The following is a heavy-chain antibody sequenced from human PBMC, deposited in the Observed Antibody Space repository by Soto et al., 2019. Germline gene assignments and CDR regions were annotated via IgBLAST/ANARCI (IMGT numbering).Heavy chain of an antibody. CDR1: GYTFTSYD. J-gene: IGHJ6*03. V-gene: IGHV1-8*01. Sequence: QVQLVQSGAEVKKPGASVKVSCKASGYTFTSYDINWVRQATGQGLEWMGWMNPNSGNTGYAQKFQGRVIMTRNTSVRTAYMDLSSLRSEDTAVYYCARVMITFGGVIVRDCYYYMDVWGKGTTVTVSS. CDR2: MNPNSGNT. D-gene: IGHD3-16*02. CDR3: ARVMITFGGVIVRDCYYYMDV.